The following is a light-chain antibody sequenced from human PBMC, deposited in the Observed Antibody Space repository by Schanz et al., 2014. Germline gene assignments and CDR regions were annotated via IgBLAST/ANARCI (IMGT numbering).Light chain of an antibody. CDR2: DVN. Sequence: QSALTQPPSASGSPGQSVTISCTGTSSDVGGYNYVSWYQQHPGKAPKLMIFDVNQRPSGVPDRFSGSKSGNTASLTVSGLQAEDEADYYCNSYAGNTNVFGTGTKLTVL. V-gene: IGLV2-8*01. CDR1: SSDVGGYNY. J-gene: IGLJ1*01. CDR3: NSYAGNTNV.